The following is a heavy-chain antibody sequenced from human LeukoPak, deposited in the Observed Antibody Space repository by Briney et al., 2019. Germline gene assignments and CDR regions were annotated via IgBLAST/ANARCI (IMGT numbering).Heavy chain of an antibody. V-gene: IGHV6-1*01. Sequence: SQTLSLTCAISGDSVSRNRASWNWIRQSPSRGLEWLGRTYYRSKRYNNYAVSVKSRITINPDTSKNHFSLQLNFVTPEDTAVYYCARNDGGWIDYWGQGTLVTVSS. CDR2: TYYRSKRYN. J-gene: IGHJ4*02. CDR3: ARNDGGWIDY. CDR1: GDSVSRNRAS. D-gene: IGHD6-19*01.